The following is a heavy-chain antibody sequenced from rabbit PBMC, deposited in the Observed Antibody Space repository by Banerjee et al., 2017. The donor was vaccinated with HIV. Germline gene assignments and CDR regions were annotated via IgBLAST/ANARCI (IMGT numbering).Heavy chain of an antibody. V-gene: IGHV1S45*01. Sequence: QEQLEESGGDLVKPEGSLTLTCTASGFSFSNGYVMCWVRQAPGKGLEWIACINTSSGNTVYASWAKGRFTISKTSSTTVTLQMTSLTAADTATYFCARAPSSSGWAFNLWGPGTLVTVS. CDR1: GFSFSNGYV. CDR2: INTSSGNT. CDR3: ARAPSSSGWAFNL. J-gene: IGHJ4*01. D-gene: IGHD4-1*01.